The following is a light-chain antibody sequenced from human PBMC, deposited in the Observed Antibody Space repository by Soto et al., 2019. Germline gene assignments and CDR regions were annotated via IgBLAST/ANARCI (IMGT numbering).Light chain of an antibody. CDR1: QSISSW. V-gene: IGKV1-5*03. J-gene: IGKJ1*01. CDR2: KAS. Sequence: DIQMTQSPSTLSASVGDRVTITCRASQSISSWLAWYQQKPGKAPKLLIYKASSLESGVPSRFSGSGSGTEFTLTISSLQPDDFATYDCQQYNWGWTFGQGTKVEIK. CDR3: QQYNWGWT.